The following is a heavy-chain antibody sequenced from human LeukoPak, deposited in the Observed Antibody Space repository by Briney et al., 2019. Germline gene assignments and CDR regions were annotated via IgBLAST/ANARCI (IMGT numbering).Heavy chain of an antibody. CDR3: ARAGTYGSYDAFDI. D-gene: IGHD3-10*01. CDR2: VYSDGST. V-gene: IGHV3-53*01. J-gene: IGHJ3*02. CDR1: GFTVRSNY. Sequence: GGSLRLSCATSGFTVRSNYMSWVRQAPGKGLECVSFVYSDGSTTYADSVKGRFAISRDNFKNTLYLQMNRLRAEDTAIYYCARAGTYGSYDAFDIWGLGTMVTVSS.